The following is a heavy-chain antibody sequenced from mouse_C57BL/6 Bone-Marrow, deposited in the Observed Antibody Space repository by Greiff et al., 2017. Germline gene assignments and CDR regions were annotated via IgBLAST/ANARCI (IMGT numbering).Heavy chain of an antibody. CDR2: IYPGSGST. D-gene: IGHD4-1*01. CDR3: ARHWDFGY. V-gene: IGHV1-55*01. CDR1: GYTFTSYW. Sequence: QVQLKESGAELVKPGASVKMSCKASGYTFTSYWITWVKQSPGQGLEWIGDIYPGSGSTNYNEKVKSKATLSVDTSSSTAYMQLSSLTSEDSAVYYCARHWDFGYWGQGTTLTVSS. J-gene: IGHJ2*01.